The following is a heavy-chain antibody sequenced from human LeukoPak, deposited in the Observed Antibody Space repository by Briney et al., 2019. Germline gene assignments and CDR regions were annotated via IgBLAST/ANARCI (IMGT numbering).Heavy chain of an antibody. J-gene: IGHJ6*02. Sequence: ASVKVSCKASGYTFTGYYMHWVRQAPGQGLEWMGWINPNSGGTNYAQKFQGRVTMTTDTSTSTAYMELRSLRSDDTAVYYCARERAHAYYYYYGMDVWGQGTTVTVSS. V-gene: IGHV1-2*02. CDR3: ARERAHAYYYYYGMDV. CDR2: INPNSGGT. CDR1: GYTFTGYY.